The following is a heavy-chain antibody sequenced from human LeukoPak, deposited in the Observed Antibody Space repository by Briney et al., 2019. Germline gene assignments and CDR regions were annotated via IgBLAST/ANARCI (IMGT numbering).Heavy chain of an antibody. CDR3: ARARGAGPGAHFDY. CDR2: IKSKTDGATT. Sequence: PGGSLRLSCAASGFTFCTAWMTWVRQAPGEGRGWRGRIKSKTDGATTAYAAPVKGRSTFSRDDSKDTLYLQMNSLRAEDTAVYYCARARGAGPGAHFDYWGQGTLVIVSS. D-gene: IGHD3-10*01. CDR1: GFTFCTAW. J-gene: IGHJ4*02. V-gene: IGHV3-15*01.